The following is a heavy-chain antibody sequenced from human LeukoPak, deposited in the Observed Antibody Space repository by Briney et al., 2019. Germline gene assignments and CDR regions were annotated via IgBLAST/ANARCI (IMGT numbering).Heavy chain of an antibody. D-gene: IGHD1-26*01. CDR3: ARDRLWEGGYFDY. CDR2: IIPIFGTA. Sequence: ASVKVSCKASGGTFSSYAISWVRQAPGQGLAWMGRIIPIFGTANYAQKFQGRVTITTDESTSTAYMELSSLRSEDTAVYYCARDRLWEGGYFDYWGQGTLVTVSS. J-gene: IGHJ4*02. V-gene: IGHV1-69*05. CDR1: GGTFSSYA.